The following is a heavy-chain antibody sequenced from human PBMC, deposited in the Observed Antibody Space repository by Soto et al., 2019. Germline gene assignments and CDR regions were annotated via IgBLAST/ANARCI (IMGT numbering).Heavy chain of an antibody. V-gene: IGHV1-46*01. J-gene: IGHJ6*02. Sequence: SVKVSCKASGYTFTSYYMHWVRQAPVQGLEWMGIINPSGGSTSYAQKFQGRVTMTRDTSTSTVYMELSSLRSEDTAVYYCARDPLVVPAALSADGYYYYGMDVWGQGTTVTVSS. CDR2: INPSGGST. CDR3: ARDPLVVPAALSADGYYYYGMDV. CDR1: GYTFTSYY. D-gene: IGHD2-2*01.